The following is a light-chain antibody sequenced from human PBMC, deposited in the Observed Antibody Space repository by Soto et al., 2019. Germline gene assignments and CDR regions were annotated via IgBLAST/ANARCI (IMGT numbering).Light chain of an antibody. J-gene: IGKJ1*01. CDR1: QSVSSN. Sequence: EIVLTQSPAPLSLSPGERATLSCRAIQSVSSNLAWYQQKPGQAPRLLIYGASSRATGIPDRFSGSGSGTDFTLTISRLEPEDFAVYYCQQYGSSPPWTFGQGTNVDIK. CDR2: GAS. CDR3: QQYGSSPPWT. V-gene: IGKV3-20*01.